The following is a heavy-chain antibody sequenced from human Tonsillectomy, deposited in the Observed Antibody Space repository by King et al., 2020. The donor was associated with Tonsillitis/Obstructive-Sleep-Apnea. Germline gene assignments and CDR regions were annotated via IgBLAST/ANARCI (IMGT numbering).Heavy chain of an antibody. CDR3: ARVEVGYEYYYYYGMDV. Sequence: VQLVESGGGVVQPGRSLRLSCAASGFTFSNYAMHWVRQAPGKGLEWVAVISYDGSNKYYADSVKGRFTISRDNSKNTLYLQMNSLRAEDTAAYYCARVEVGYEYYYYYGMDVWGQGTTVTVSS. V-gene: IGHV3-30*04. J-gene: IGHJ6*02. CDR2: ISYDGSNK. D-gene: IGHD2-8*02. CDR1: GFTFSNYA.